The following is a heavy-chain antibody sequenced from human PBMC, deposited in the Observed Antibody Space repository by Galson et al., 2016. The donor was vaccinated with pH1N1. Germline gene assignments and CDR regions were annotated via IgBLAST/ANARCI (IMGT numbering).Heavy chain of an antibody. CDR2: IYLGDSHT. CDR3: ASTRPEFRYFDWQKPHSFDP. D-gene: IGHD3-9*01. CDR1: GYSLTNYW. V-gene: IGHV5-51*01. J-gene: IGHJ5*02. Sequence: QSGAEVKKPGESLKISCEGFGYSLTNYWIVWVRQMPGQGLEWMGIIYLGDSHTSYSPSFQGQVTISADKSISPAYLERSGLKASDTATYYCASTRPEFRYFDWQKPHSFDPWGQGTLVTVSS.